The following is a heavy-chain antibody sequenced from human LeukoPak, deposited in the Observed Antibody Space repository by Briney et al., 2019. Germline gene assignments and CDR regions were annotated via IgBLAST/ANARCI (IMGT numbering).Heavy chain of an antibody. CDR1: GYTFTGYY. Sequence: ASVKVSCKASGYTFTGYYMHWVRQAPGQGLEGMGWINPNSGGTNYAQKFQGRVTMTRDTSISTAYMELSRLRSDDTAVYYCARDSYDSSGYDYWGQGTLVTVSS. V-gene: IGHV1-2*02. CDR2: INPNSGGT. D-gene: IGHD3-22*01. J-gene: IGHJ4*02. CDR3: ARDSYDSSGYDY.